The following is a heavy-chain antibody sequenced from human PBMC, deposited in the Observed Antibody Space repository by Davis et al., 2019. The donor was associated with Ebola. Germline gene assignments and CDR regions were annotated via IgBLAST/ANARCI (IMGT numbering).Heavy chain of an antibody. D-gene: IGHD4-17*01. V-gene: IGHV5-51*01. J-gene: IGHJ3*02. CDR2: IYPGDSDT. CDR3: ASRPMTTDAFDI. CDR1: GYSFTTYW. Sequence: PGGSLRLSCKGSGYSFTTYWIAWVRQTPAKGLEWMGIIYPGDSDTRYSPSFQGHVTISADKSISTAYLQWSSLKASDTAMYYCASRPMTTDAFDIWGQGTMVTVSS.